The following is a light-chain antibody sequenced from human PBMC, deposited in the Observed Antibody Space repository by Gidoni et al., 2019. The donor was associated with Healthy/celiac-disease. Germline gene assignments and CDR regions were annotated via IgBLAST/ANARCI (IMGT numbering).Light chain of an antibody. CDR3: QQSYSTPYT. CDR2: AAS. CDR1: QSISSY. V-gene: IGKV1-39*01. Sequence: DIQMTQSPSSLSASVVDRVTITCLASQSISSYLNLYQQKPGKAPKLLIYAASSLQSGVPSRFSGSGSGTDFTLTISSLQPEDFATYYCQQSYSTPYTFGQGTKLEIK. J-gene: IGKJ2*01.